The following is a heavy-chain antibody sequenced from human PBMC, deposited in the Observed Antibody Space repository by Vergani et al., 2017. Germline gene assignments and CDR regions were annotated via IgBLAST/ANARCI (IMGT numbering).Heavy chain of an antibody. J-gene: IGHJ6*03. CDR1: GFTFSSYG. CDR3: ARGLRVGELSLLYYMDV. CDR2: IWYDGSNK. Sequence: VQLVESGGGLVKPGRSLRLYCAASGFTFSSYGMHWVRQAPGKGLEWVAVIWYDGSNKYYAESVKGRFTLSRDNSKNTLYLQMISLRAEDTAVYYCARGLRVGELSLLYYMDVWGKGTTVTVSS. D-gene: IGHD3-16*02. V-gene: IGHV3-33*08.